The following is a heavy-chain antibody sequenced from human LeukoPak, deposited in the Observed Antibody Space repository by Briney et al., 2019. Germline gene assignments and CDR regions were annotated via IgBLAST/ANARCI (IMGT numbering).Heavy chain of an antibody. CDR2: LSGSTGDA. D-gene: IGHD3-10*01. CDR1: GFPFSSYA. J-gene: IGHJ4*02. CDR3: AKAVFYYGSGSHGIDY. V-gene: IGHV3-23*01. Sequence: GGSLRLSCAASGFPFSSYAMSWVRQAPGKGLEWVSSLSGSTGDANYADSVKGRFTISRDNSKNTLYLQMNSLRAEDTAVYYCAKAVFYYGSGSHGIDYWGQGTLVTVSS.